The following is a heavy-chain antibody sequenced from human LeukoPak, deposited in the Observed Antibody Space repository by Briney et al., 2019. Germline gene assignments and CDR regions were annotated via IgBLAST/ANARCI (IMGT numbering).Heavy chain of an antibody. J-gene: IGHJ4*02. CDR1: GGTFISYA. Sequence: SVKVSCKASGGTFISYAISWVRQAPGQGLEWMGRIIPILGIANYAQKFQGRVTITADKSTSTAYVELSSLRSEDTAVYYCARAPSGSSSGYIDYWGQGTLVTVSS. CDR2: IIPILGIA. V-gene: IGHV1-69*04. D-gene: IGHD3-10*01. CDR3: ARAPSGSSSGYIDY.